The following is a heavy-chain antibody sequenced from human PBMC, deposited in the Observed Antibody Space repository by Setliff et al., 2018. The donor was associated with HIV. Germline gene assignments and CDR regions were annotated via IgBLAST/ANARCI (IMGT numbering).Heavy chain of an antibody. Sequence: PSETLSLTCTISGGSFGVYRWSWIRQSAGRGLEWIGRIDSSGTTEYKPSLKGQVAISVDTSRNQFSLRLTSVTAADPAVYFCARDRHSSGLGSYGPWGPGILVTVSS. CDR1: GGSFGVYR. J-gene: IGHJ5*02. CDR2: IDSSGTT. V-gene: IGHV4-4*07. D-gene: IGHD3-10*01. CDR3: ARDRHSSGLGSYGP.